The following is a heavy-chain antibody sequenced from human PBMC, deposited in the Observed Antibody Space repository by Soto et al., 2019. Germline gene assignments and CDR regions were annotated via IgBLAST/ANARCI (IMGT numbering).Heavy chain of an antibody. CDR1: GGTFSSYA. V-gene: IGHV1-69*13. D-gene: IGHD3-3*01. CDR2: IIPIFGTA. CDR3: ARDLRRSITIFGVVTDYYYYGMDV. J-gene: IGHJ6*02. Sequence: SVKVSCKASGGTFSSYAISWVRQAPGQGLEWMGGIIPIFGTANYVQKFQGRVTITADESTSTAYMELSSLRPEDTAVYYCARDLRRSITIFGVVTDYYYYGMDVWGQGTTVTVS.